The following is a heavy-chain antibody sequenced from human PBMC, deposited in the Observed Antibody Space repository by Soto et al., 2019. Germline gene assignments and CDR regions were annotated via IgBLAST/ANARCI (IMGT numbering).Heavy chain of an antibody. Sequence: QVQLQESGPGLVRPSQTLSLTCTVSGGSISSGGYYWNWIRQYPGKGLEWIGYIYFSGNTYYNPSLKSRVTMSVDTSKNPLSLKVSSVTAADTAVYYCARGAAGNPSLFDCWGRGTLVTVSS. J-gene: IGHJ4*02. V-gene: IGHV4-31*03. CDR1: GGSISSGGYY. CDR2: IYFSGNT. CDR3: ARGAAGNPSLFDC.